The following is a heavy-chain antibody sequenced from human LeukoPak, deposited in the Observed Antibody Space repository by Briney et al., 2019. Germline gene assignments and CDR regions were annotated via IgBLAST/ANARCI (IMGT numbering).Heavy chain of an antibody. J-gene: IGHJ3*01. CDR3: AKDIQLSA. D-gene: IGHD5-24*01. Sequence: GGSLRLSCAASGFNFNDAAMTWVRQAPGKGLEWVSLIASSGRNTNYTDSVRGRFTISRDNSKKTLSLQMNSLRVEDTAIYYCAKDIQLSAWGLGTMVTVSS. V-gene: IGHV3-23*01. CDR2: IASSGRNT. CDR1: GFNFNDAA.